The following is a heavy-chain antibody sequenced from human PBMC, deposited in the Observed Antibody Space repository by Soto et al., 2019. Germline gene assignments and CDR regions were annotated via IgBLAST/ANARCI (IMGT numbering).Heavy chain of an antibody. CDR1: GYSFTSYW. CDR2: IYPGDSDT. Sequence: PGESLKISCKGSGYSFTSYWIGCVRQMPGKGLEWMGIIYPGDSDTRYSPSFQGQVTISADKSISTAYLQWSSLKASDTAMYYCARSNVGCSSTSSTFCGYYYYMDVWGKGTTVTVSS. D-gene: IGHD2-2*01. V-gene: IGHV5-51*01. J-gene: IGHJ6*03. CDR3: ARSNVGCSSTSSTFCGYYYYMDV.